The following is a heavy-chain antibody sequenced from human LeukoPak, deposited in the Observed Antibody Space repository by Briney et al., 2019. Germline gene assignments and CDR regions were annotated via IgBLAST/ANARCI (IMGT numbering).Heavy chain of an antibody. V-gene: IGHV5-51*01. CDR1: GYSFTTYW. CDR3: ARRPQLRSELDY. Sequence: GESLKISCKGSGYSFTTYWIGWVRQMPGKGLEWMGMIYPGDSDTRYSPSFQGQVTISADKSTNTAYLQWSSLKASDTAIYYCARRPQLRSELDYWGQGTLVTVPS. D-gene: IGHD1-7*01. CDR2: IYPGDSDT. J-gene: IGHJ4*02.